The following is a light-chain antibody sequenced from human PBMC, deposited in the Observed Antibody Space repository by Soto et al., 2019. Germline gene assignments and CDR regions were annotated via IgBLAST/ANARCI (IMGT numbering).Light chain of an antibody. J-gene: IGLJ2*01. V-gene: IGLV1-47*02. CDR1: SSNIGTNY. CDR3: AAWDDSLRGPV. Sequence: QPVLTQPPSASGTPGQRVTISCSGSSSNIGTNYVYWYQQLPGTAPKLLIYSNNQRPSGVPDRFSGSKSGTSASLAISGLRSEDDADYYCAAWDDSLRGPVFGGGTKLTVL. CDR2: SNN.